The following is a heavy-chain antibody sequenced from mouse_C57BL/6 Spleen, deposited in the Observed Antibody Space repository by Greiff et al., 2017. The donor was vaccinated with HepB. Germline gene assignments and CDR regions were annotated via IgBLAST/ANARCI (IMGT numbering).Heavy chain of an antibody. Sequence: VQPQQSGAELARPGASVKLSCKASGYTFTSYGISWVKQRTGQGLEWIGEIYPRSGNTYYNEKFKGKATLTADKSSSTAYMELRSLTSEDSAVYFCARSGYPDYYGSSYYAMDYWGQGTSVTVSS. V-gene: IGHV1-81*01. CDR1: GYTFTSYG. CDR3: ARSGYPDYYGSSYYAMDY. CDR2: IYPRSGNT. D-gene: IGHD1-1*01. J-gene: IGHJ4*01.